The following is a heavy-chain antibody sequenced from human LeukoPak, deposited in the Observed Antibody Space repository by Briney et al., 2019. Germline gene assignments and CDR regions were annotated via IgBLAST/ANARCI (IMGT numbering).Heavy chain of an antibody. J-gene: IGHJ5*02. V-gene: IGHV4-59*01. CDR3: ATTTIFGGPGRFDP. CDR1: GGSISSYY. Sequence: SETLSLTCTVSGGSISSYYWSWIRQPPGKGLEWIGYIYYSGSTNYNPSLKSRVTISVDTSKNQFSLKRSSVTAADTAVYYCATTTIFGGPGRFDPWGQGTLVTVSS. CDR2: IYYSGST. D-gene: IGHD3-3*01.